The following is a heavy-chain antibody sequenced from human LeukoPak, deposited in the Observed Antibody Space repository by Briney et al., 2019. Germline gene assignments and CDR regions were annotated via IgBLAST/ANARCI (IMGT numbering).Heavy chain of an antibody. CDR2: IYYSGST. D-gene: IGHD3-10*01. J-gene: IGHJ4*02. V-gene: IGHV4-39*01. CDR3: ARHYMAVPMVRGVIPYYFDY. CDR1: GFTFSDHY. Sequence: PGGSLRLSCAASGFTFSDHYMDWVRQPPGKGLEWIGSIYYSGSTYYNPSLKSRVTISVDTSKNQFSLKLSSVTAADTAVYYCARHYMAVPMVRGVIPYYFDYWGQGTLVTVSS.